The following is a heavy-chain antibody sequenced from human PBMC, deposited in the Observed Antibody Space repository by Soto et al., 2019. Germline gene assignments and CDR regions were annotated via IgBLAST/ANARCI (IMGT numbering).Heavy chain of an antibody. CDR2: ISGYNGDT. CDR1: GYKFTSYG. CDR3: ARDQWMVPRGGYD. D-gene: IGHD6-19*01. V-gene: IGHV1-18*01. J-gene: IGHJ4*02. Sequence: QIHLVQSGPEVKKPGASVKVSCKASGYKFTSYGITWVRQAPGQGLEWMGWISGYNGDTKFGQKVQSRVTLTTDTTTSTAYMDLRSLRSDDTAVYYCARDQWMVPRGGYDWGQGTLVTVSS.